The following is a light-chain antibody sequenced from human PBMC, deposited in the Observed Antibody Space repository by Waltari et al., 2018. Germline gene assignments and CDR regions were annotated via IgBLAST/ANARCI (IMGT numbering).Light chain of an antibody. CDR2: ETS. CDR1: QSVRKY. J-gene: IGKJ4*02. Sequence: EIVLTQSPATLSLSPGERATLPCRASQSVRKYLAWYQQKPGQAPRLLIYETSNTETGIPARFTGSGSGTDFTLTISNVEPEDFAVYYCQQRNDWPLTFGGGTKVEIK. V-gene: IGKV3-11*01. CDR3: QQRNDWPLT.